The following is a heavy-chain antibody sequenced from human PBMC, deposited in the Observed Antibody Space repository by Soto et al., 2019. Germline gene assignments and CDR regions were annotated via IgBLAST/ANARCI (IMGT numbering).Heavy chain of an antibody. Sequence: EVQLLESGGGLVQPGGSLRLSCAASGFTFSSYAMSGVRQAPGKGLEWVSAISGSGGSTYYADSVKGRFTISRDNSTNTLYLQMNSLRAEDTAVYSCAQVGDEVVATHKEAFEVWGQGTMVTVSS. CDR1: GFTFSSYA. CDR2: ISGSGGST. D-gene: IGHD2-15*01. J-gene: IGHJ3*01. V-gene: IGHV3-23*01. CDR3: AQVGDEVVATHKEAFEV.